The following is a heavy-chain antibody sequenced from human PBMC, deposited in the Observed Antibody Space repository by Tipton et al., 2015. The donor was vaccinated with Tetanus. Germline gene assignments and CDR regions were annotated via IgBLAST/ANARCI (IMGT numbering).Heavy chain of an antibody. D-gene: IGHD5-24*01. J-gene: IGHJ4*02. CDR3: ARWRDGFNRALDS. V-gene: IGHV4-34*01. Sequence: TLSLTCAVYGGSFSNYFWRWIRQPPGKGLEWIGEISHSENTNYNPSLQSRVTISMNTANNHIYLNLTSVTAADTAVYYCARWRDGFNRALDSWGQGIMVTVSS. CDR1: GGSFSNYF. CDR2: ISHSENT.